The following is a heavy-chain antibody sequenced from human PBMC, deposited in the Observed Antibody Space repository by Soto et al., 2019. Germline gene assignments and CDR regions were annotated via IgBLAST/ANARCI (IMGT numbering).Heavy chain of an antibody. CDR1: GGTFSSYA. V-gene: IGHV1-69*13. D-gene: IGHD5-18*01. CDR3: ASDGKDKAIAPGDV. J-gene: IGHJ4*02. CDR2: IIPIFGTA. Sequence: AASVNVSCTAAGGTFSSYAISWVRQAPGQGLEWMGGIIPIFGTANYAQKFQGRVTITADESTSTAYMELSSLRSEDTAVYYCASDGKDKAIAPGDVWGQGTLVTVSS.